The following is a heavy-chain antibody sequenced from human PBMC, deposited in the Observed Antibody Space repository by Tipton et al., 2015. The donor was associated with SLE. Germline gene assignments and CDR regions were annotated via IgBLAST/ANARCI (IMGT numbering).Heavy chain of an antibody. J-gene: IGHJ4*02. CDR1: GASISSHY. CDR2: IHFSETT. CDR3: AGAWQGYCSGGTCYVLDY. D-gene: IGHD2-15*01. V-gene: IGHV4-59*11. Sequence: TLSLTCTVSGASISSHYWTWIRQSPGKGLEWIGYIHFSETTNYNPSLKSRVTISVDTSKNQFSLKLRSVTAADTAVYYCAGAWQGYCSGGTCYVLDYWGQGTLVTVSS.